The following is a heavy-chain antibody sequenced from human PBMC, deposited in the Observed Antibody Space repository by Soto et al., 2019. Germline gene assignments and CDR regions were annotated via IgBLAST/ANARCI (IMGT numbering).Heavy chain of an antibody. D-gene: IGHD3-10*01. V-gene: IGHV3-23*01. J-gene: IGHJ6*02. CDR3: AKDTHYGDLEGVGGMDV. CDR1: GFTFSSYA. CDR2: ISGSGGST. Sequence: GGSLRLSCAASGFTFSSYAMSWVRQAPGKGLEWVSAISGSGGSTYYADSVKGRFTISRDNSKNTLYLQMNSLRAEDTAVYYCAKDTHYGDLEGVGGMDVWGQGTTVTVSS.